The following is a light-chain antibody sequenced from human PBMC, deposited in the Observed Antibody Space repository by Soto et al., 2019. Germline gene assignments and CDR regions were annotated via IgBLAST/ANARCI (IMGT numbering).Light chain of an antibody. V-gene: IGKV3-11*01. CDR1: QSISSY. Sequence: EIVLTQSPATLSLSPGERATLSCRASQSISSYLAWYHHKPGQAPRLLIYDASTRAAGIPARFSGSGSGTDFPLTISSLEPEDFAVYFCQLRSNWPPTWTFGQGTKVEVK. CDR3: QLRSNWPPTWT. CDR2: DAS. J-gene: IGKJ1*01.